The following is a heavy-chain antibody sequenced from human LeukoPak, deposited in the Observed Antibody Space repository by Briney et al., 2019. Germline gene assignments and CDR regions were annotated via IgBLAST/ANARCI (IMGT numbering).Heavy chain of an antibody. V-gene: IGHV1-69*04. Sequence: SVKVSCKASGGTFSSYAISWVRQAPGQGLEWMGRIIPILGIANYAQKFQGRVTITADKSTSTAYMELSRLRSDDTAVYYCARWMATVTTPDYWGQGTLVTVSS. CDR2: IIPILGIA. CDR1: GGTFSSYA. CDR3: ARWMATVTTPDY. J-gene: IGHJ4*02. D-gene: IGHD4-11*01.